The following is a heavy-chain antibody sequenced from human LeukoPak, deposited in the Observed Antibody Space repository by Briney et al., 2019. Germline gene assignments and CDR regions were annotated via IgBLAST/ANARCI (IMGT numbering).Heavy chain of an antibody. CDR1: GGTFSSYG. V-gene: IGHV1-69*04. J-gene: IGHJ6*02. CDR2: IIPILGIA. CDR3: ASQYLGYCSSTSCPYYHYGMDV. D-gene: IGHD2-2*01. Sequence: SVKVSCKASGGTFSSYGISWVRQAPGQGLEWMGRIIPILGIANYAQKFQGRVTITADKSTSTAYMELSSLRSEVTAVYYCASQYLGYCSSTSCPYYHYGMDVWGQGTTVTVSS.